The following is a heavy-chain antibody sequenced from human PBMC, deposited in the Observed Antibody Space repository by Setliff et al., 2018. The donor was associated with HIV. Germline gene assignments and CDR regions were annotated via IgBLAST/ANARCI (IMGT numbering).Heavy chain of an antibody. Sequence: LRLSCAASGFTFSAYAMHWVRQAPGKGLEYVSAISSNGLSTYYADSVKGRFTISRDNSKSTLYLQMGSLRAEDMAVYYCARRGYCSSTTCYYDYWGQGTLVTVSS. CDR2: ISSNGLST. V-gene: IGHV3-64*02. J-gene: IGHJ4*02. CDR3: ARRGYCSSTTCYYDY. D-gene: IGHD2-2*01. CDR1: GFTFSAYA.